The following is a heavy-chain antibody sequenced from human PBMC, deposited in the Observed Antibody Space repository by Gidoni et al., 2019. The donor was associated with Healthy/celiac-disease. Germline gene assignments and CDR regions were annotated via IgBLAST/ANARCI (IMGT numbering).Heavy chain of an antibody. V-gene: IGHV3-21*01. CDR1: GFTFSSYS. Sequence: EVQLVESGGGLVKPGGSLRLSCAASGFTFSSYSMNWVRQAPGKGLEWVSSISSSSSYIYYADSVKGRFTISRDNAKNSLYLQMNSLRAEDTAVYYCARLSGSYFYFDYWGQGTLVTVSS. CDR3: ARLSGSYFYFDY. J-gene: IGHJ4*02. D-gene: IGHD1-26*01. CDR2: ISSSSSYI.